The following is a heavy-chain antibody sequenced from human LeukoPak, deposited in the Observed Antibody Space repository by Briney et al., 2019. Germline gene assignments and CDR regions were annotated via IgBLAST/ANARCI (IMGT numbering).Heavy chain of an antibody. CDR3: AKETYYYDSSGYGGPFDY. J-gene: IGHJ4*02. V-gene: IGHV3-33*06. D-gene: IGHD3-22*01. Sequence: PGGSLRLSCAASGFTFSSYGMHWVRQAPGKGLEWVAVIWYDGSNKYYADSVKGRFTISRDNSKNTLYLQMNSLRAEDTAVYYCAKETYYYDSSGYGGPFDYWGQGTLVTVSS. CDR2: IWYDGSNK. CDR1: GFTFSSYG.